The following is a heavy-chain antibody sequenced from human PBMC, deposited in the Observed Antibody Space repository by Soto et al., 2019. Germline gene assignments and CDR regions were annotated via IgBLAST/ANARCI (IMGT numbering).Heavy chain of an antibody. Sequence: EVQLVKSGGGLVQPGGSLRLSCAASGFTISGRSMHWVRQAPGKGLVWVSGIDNAGTDSTYADSVKGRFTSSRDNAKNMLYLQMNSLRVEDRAVYYCARGWFGPDVWGKGTTVTVSS. CDR3: ARGWFGPDV. D-gene: IGHD3-10*01. J-gene: IGHJ6*04. V-gene: IGHV3-74*01. CDR1: GFTISGRS. CDR2: IDNAGTDS.